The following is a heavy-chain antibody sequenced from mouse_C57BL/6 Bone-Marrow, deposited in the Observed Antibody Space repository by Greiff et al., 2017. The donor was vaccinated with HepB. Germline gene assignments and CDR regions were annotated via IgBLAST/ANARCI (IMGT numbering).Heavy chain of an antibody. V-gene: IGHV2-2*01. Sequence: QVQLQQSGPGLVQPSQSLSITCTVSGFSLTSYGVHWVRQSPGKGLEWLGVIWSGGSTDYNAAFISRLSISKDNSKRQVFFKMNSLQADDTAIYYCARKASYDGYYDYAMDYWGQGTSVTVSS. CDR3: ARKASYDGYYDYAMDY. J-gene: IGHJ4*01. CDR1: GFSLTSYG. CDR2: IWSGGST. D-gene: IGHD2-3*01.